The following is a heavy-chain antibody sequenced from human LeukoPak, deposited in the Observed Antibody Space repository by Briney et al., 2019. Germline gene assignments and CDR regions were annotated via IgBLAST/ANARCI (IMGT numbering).Heavy chain of an antibody. D-gene: IGHD6-6*01. V-gene: IGHV3-21*01. CDR1: GFTFSSYS. CDR3: ARDRGIAARPLDD. Sequence: GGSLRLSCAASGFTFSSYSMNWVRRAPGKGLEWVSSISSSSSYIYYADSVKGRFTISRDNAKNSLYLQMNSLRAEDTAVYYCARDRGIAARPLDDWGQGTLVTVSS. J-gene: IGHJ4*02. CDR2: ISSSSSYI.